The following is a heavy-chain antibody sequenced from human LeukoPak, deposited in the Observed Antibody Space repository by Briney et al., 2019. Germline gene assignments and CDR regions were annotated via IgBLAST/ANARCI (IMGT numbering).Heavy chain of an antibody. V-gene: IGHV4-61*02. CDR2: IYTSGST. CDR1: GDSISSGGYY. Sequence: SQTLSLTCTVSGDSISSGGYYWTWIRQPAGKGLEWIGRIYTSGSTNYNPSLKSRVTISVDTSKNQFSLKLSSVTAADTAVYYCARGQRKAPFDYWGQGTLVTVSS. J-gene: IGHJ4*02. CDR3: ARGQRKAPFDY.